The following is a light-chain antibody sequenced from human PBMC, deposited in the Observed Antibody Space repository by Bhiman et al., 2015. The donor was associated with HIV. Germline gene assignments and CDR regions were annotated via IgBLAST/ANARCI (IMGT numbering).Light chain of an antibody. V-gene: IGLV2-14*02. CDR3: SSYTSSSSLV. CDR1: ASDVGNYDL. Sequence: QSALTQPASVSGSPGQSITISCTGTASDVGNYDLVSWYQQYPGTAPKLMIYDVTNRPSGVSNRFSGSKSGNTASLTISGLQAEDEADYYCSSYTSSSSLVFGTGTKVTVL. J-gene: IGLJ1*01. CDR2: DVT.